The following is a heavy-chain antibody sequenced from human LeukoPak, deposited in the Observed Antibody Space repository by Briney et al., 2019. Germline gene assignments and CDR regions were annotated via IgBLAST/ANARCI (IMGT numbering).Heavy chain of an antibody. CDR2: ISAYNGNT. V-gene: IGHV1-18*01. Sequence: ASVKVSCKASGYTFTSYGISWVRQAPGQGLEWMGWISAYNGNTNYAQKLQGRVTMTTDTSTSTAYMELRSLRSEDTAVYYCASANDYCDYRASEVFDIWGQATIVTVPS. J-gene: IGHJ3*02. CDR1: GYTFTSYG. D-gene: IGHD4-17*01. CDR3: ASANDYCDYRASEVFDI.